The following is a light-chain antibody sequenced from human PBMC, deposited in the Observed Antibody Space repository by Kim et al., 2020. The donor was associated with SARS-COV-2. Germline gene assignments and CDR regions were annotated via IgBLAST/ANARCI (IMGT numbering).Light chain of an antibody. CDR3: QQHNNWPRT. V-gene: IGKV3-11*01. Sequence: EIVLTQSPATLSLSPGERATLSCRASQSVSSTFAWYQQKPGQAPRLLIYDAFSRATGIPARFSGSGSGTDFTLTISSLEPEDFAVYYCQQHNNWPRTFGQGTKVDIK. CDR1: QSVSST. J-gene: IGKJ1*01. CDR2: DAF.